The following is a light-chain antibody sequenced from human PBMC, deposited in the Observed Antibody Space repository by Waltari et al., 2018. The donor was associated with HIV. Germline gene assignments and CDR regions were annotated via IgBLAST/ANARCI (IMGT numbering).Light chain of an antibody. V-gene: IGKV3-11*01. CDR1: QSVSTY. J-gene: IGKJ5*01. Sequence: EIVLTQSPATLSLSPGERATLSCRASQSVSTYLAWYQQKPGQAPRLLIYDASNRATGIPARFSSSGSETDFTLLISSLEPEDFAVYYCQQGNSWPSITFGQGTRLDIK. CDR2: DAS. CDR3: QQGNSWPSIT.